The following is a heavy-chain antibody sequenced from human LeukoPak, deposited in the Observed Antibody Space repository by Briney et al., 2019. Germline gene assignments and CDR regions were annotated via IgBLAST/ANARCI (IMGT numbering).Heavy chain of an antibody. Sequence: PGGSLRLSCAASGFTFSSYWISWVRQAPGKGLECVANIKQDGSEKYYVDSVKGRFTISRDNAKNSLYLQMSSLRAEDTAVYYCTGGPFDYWGQGTLVTVSS. CDR1: GFTFSSYW. J-gene: IGHJ4*02. CDR2: IKQDGSEK. V-gene: IGHV3-7*01. CDR3: TGGPFDY. D-gene: IGHD7-27*01.